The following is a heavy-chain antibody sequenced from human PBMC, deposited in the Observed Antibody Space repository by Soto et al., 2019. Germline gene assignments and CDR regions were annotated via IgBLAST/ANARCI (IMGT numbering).Heavy chain of an antibody. Sequence: QVQLQQWGAGLLKPSETLSLTCAVYGGSFSGYYWSWIRQPPGKGLEWIGEINHSGSTNYNPSLKSRVTISVDTSKNQFSLKLSSVTAADTAVYYCARVRPRWLQLEGNWFDPWGQGTLVTVSS. D-gene: IGHD1-1*01. CDR2: INHSGST. J-gene: IGHJ5*02. CDR1: GGSFSGYY. V-gene: IGHV4-34*01. CDR3: ARVRPRWLQLEGNWFDP.